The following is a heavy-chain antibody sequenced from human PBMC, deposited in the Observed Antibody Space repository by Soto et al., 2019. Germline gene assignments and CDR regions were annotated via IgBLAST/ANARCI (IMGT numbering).Heavy chain of an antibody. CDR3: AANEVIVVNYGMDV. Sequence: SVKVSCKASGFTFTSSAVQWVRQARGQRLEWIGWIVVGSGNTNYAQKFQERVTITRDMSTSTAYMELSSLRSEDTAVYYCAANEVIVVNYGMDVWGQGTTVTVSS. J-gene: IGHJ6*02. CDR2: IVVGSGNT. CDR1: GFTFTSSA. V-gene: IGHV1-58*01. D-gene: IGHD3-22*01.